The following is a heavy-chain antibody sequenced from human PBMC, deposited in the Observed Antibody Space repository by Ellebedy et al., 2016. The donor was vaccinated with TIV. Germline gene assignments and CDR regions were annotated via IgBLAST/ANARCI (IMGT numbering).Heavy chain of an antibody. D-gene: IGHD5-18*01. CDR1: GFTFSSYA. Sequence: GESLKISCAASGFTFSSYAMSWVRQAPGQGLEWVSGIVGSGGGIFYADSVKGRFTISRDNSKSTVDLQMNSLRAEDTAIYYCARDRTPGDGYWVFDNWGQGTLVSVSS. J-gene: IGHJ4*02. CDR2: IVGSGGGI. V-gene: IGHV3-23*01. CDR3: ARDRTPGDGYWVFDN.